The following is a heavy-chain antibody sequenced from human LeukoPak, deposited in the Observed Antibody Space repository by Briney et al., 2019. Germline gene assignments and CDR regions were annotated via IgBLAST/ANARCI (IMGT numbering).Heavy chain of an antibody. V-gene: IGHV4-39*02. CDR2: IYYSGST. CDR1: GGSISSSSYY. J-gene: IGHJ5*02. Sequence: PSETLSLACTVPGGSISSSSYYWGCIRQPPGKGLEWNGSIYYSGSTYYNPSLKSRATISVKTSKNHCSLKLSAVTPATPAVYSCARGNPKNDYIWGSYRSWFDPWGQGTLVTVSS. D-gene: IGHD3-16*02. CDR3: ARGNPKNDYIWGSYRSWFDP.